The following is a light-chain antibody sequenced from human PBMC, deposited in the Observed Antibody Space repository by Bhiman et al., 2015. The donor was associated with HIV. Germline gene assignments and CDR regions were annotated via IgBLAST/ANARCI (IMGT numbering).Light chain of an antibody. CDR3: SSYTSSSTLL. J-gene: IGLJ2*01. CDR2: DVS. Sequence: QSALTQPASVSGSPGQSITISCTGTSSDVGGYNYVSWYLQHPGKAPKLMIYDVSNRPSGVSNRFSGSKSGNTASLTISGLQAEDEAHYYCSSYTSSSTLLFGGGTKLTVL. CDR1: SSDVGGYNY. V-gene: IGLV2-14*03.